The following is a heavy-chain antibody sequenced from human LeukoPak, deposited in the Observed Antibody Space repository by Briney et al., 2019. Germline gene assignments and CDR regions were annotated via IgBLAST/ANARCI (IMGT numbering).Heavy chain of an antibody. V-gene: IGHV3-74*01. D-gene: IGHD2/OR15-2a*01. CDR1: GFTFNTYW. J-gene: IGHJ6*03. Sequence: EGSLRLSCAASGFTFNTYWMHWVRQAPGKGLVWVSSINADGSSTSYADSMKGRFTISRDNAKNTLYLQMNSLRAEDTAVYYCASQQSFHYYYMDVWGKGTTVTVSS. CDR3: ASQQSFHYYYMDV. CDR2: INADGSST.